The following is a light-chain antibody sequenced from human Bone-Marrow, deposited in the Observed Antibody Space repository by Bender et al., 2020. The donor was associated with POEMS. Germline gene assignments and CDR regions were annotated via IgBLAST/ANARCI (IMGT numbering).Light chain of an antibody. CDR1: RLGDKF. CDR3: QAWDGRAVF. Sequence: SYELTQPPSLSVSPGQTASITCFGDRLGDKFTSWYQQRPGQSPVLVIYDDNKRPSGIPERFSGSNSGNTATLTISGTQATDEGDFYCQAWDGRAVFFGGGTKLTVL. CDR2: DDN. J-gene: IGLJ2*01. V-gene: IGLV3-1*01.